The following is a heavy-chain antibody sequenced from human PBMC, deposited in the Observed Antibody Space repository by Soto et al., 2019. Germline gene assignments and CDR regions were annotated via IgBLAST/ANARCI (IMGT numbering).Heavy chain of an antibody. CDR3: ARAPPLGSTFSGYDATHY. J-gene: IGHJ4*01. V-gene: IGHV1-69*02. CDR1: GGTFSNDI. Sequence: QVQLVQSGAEVKKPGSSVKVSCKTSGGTFSNDIITWVRQAPGQGLEWMGRIIPLLDIANYAQKFQGRVTITADTSTGTAYMEQNSLRSENTAVYASARAPPLGSTFSGYDATHYCGQEPRVTVPS. CDR2: IIPLLDIA. D-gene: IGHD5-12*01.